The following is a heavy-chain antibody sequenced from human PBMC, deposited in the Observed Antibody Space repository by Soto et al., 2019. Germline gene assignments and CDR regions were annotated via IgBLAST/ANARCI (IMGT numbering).Heavy chain of an antibody. CDR3: ARDGTGVAARPRGSFDY. CDR1: GFTFSSYG. D-gene: IGHD6-6*01. Sequence: PGGSLRLSCAASGFTFSSYGMHWVRQAPGKGLEWVAVIWYDGSNKYYADSVKGRFTISRDNSKNTLYLQMNSLRAEDTAVYYCARDGTGVAARPRGSFDYWGQGTLVT. CDR2: IWYDGSNK. J-gene: IGHJ4*02. V-gene: IGHV3-33*01.